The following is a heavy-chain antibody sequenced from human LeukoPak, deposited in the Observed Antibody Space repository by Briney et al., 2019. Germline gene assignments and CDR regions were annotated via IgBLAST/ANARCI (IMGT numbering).Heavy chain of an antibody. J-gene: IGHJ4*02. CDR3: ARGLVATFDY. Sequence: GGSLRLSCAASGFTFSSYAMHWVRQAPGKGLEWVAVISYDGSNKYYADSVKGRFTISRDNSKNTLYLQMNSLRAEDTAVYYCARGLVATFDYWGQGTLVTVSS. CDR2: ISYDGSNK. CDR1: GFTFSSYA. V-gene: IGHV3-30-3*01. D-gene: IGHD5-12*01.